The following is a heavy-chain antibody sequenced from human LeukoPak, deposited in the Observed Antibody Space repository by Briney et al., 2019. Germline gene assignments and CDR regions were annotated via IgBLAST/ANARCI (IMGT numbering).Heavy chain of an antibody. CDR1: GGSISSSSYY. CDR2: IYHSGST. Sequence: SETLSLTCTVSGGSISSSSYYWGWIRQPPGKGLEWLGSIYHSGSTNYNPSLNSRVTISVDTSKNQFSMKLSSVTAADTAVYYCAVNLNGYYRYYFDYWGQGTLVTVSS. D-gene: IGHD3-9*01. V-gene: IGHV4-39*07. CDR3: AVNLNGYYRYYFDY. J-gene: IGHJ4*02.